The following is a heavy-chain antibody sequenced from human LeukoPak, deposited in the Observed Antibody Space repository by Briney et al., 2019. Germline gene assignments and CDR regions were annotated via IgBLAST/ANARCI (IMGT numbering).Heavy chain of an antibody. J-gene: IGHJ5*02. CDR2: ISAYNGNT. Sequence: ASVKVSCKASGYTFTSYGISWVRQAPGQGLEWMGWISAYNGNTNYAQKLQGRVTMTTDTSTSTAYMELRSLRSDDTAVYYCARGGDDYDFWSGYYTTYWFDPWGQGTLVTVSS. CDR1: GYTFTSYG. D-gene: IGHD3-3*01. CDR3: ARGGDDYDFWSGYYTTYWFDP. V-gene: IGHV1-18*01.